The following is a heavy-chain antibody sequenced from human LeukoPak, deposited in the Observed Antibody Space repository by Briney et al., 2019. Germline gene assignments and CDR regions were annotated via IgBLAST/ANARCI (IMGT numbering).Heavy chain of an antibody. D-gene: IGHD3-22*01. CDR3: AREGGHSSGYHPPFGY. J-gene: IGHJ4*02. Sequence: PGGSLRLSCAASGFTFSSYEMNWVRQAPGKGLEWVSYISSSGSAIYYADSVKGRFTISRDNAKNSLYLQMNSLRAEDTAVYYCAREGGHSSGYHPPFGYWGQGTLVTVSS. CDR1: GFTFSSYE. CDR2: ISSSGSAI. V-gene: IGHV3-48*03.